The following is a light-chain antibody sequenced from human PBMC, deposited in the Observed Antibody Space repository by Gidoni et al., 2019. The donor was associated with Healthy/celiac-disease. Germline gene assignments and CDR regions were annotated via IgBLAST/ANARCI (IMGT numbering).Light chain of an antibody. V-gene: IGKV3-15*01. CDR2: GAS. CDR3: QQYNNWPPCT. CDR1: QSVSSN. J-gene: IGKJ1*01. Sequence: EIVMPQCPATQSVSPGESATPSCRASQSVSSNLAWYQLTPCQAPRLRIYGASTRATGIPARFSGSGSGTEFTLTISSLQSEDFAVYYCQQYNNWPPCTFGQGTKVEIK.